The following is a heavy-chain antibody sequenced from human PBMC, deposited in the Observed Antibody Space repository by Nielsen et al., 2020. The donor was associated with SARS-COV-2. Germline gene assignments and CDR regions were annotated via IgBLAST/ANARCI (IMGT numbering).Heavy chain of an antibody. CDR1: GFTFSSYA. D-gene: IGHD2-2*01. J-gene: IGHJ6*02. Sequence: GESLKIPCAASGFTFSSYAMSWVRQAPGEGLEWVSAISGSGGSTYYADSVKGRFTISRDNSKNTLYLQMNSLRAEDTAVYYCAKSGYQLLWGYYYYGMDVWGQGTTVTVSS. CDR2: ISGSGGST. V-gene: IGHV3-23*01. CDR3: AKSGYQLLWGYYYYGMDV.